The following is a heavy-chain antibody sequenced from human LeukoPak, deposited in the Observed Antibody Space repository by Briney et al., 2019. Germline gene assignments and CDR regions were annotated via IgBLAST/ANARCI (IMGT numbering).Heavy chain of an antibody. V-gene: IGHV1-8*01. CDR3: ARGSLRQQLVPGY. D-gene: IGHD6-13*01. J-gene: IGHJ4*02. CDR2: MNPNSGNT. CDR1: GYTFTSYD. Sequence: ASVKVSCKASGYTFTSYDINWVRQATGQGLEWMGWMNPNSGNTGYAQKFQGRVTVTRNTSISTAYMELCSLRSEDTAVYYCARGSLRQQLVPGYWGQGTLVTVSS.